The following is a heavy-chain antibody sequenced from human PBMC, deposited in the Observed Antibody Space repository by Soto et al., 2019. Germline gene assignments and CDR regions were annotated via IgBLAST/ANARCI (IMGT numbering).Heavy chain of an antibody. V-gene: IGHV1-69*04. D-gene: IGHD2-15*01. Sequence: GASVKVSCKASGGTFSSYTISWVRQAPGQGLEWMGRIIPILGIANYAQKFQGRVTITAGKSTSTAYMELSSLRSEDTAVYYCARDSGYCSGGSCYEGVRFDPWGQGTLVTVSS. CDR3: ARDSGYCSGGSCYEGVRFDP. CDR2: IIPILGIA. J-gene: IGHJ5*02. CDR1: GGTFSSYT.